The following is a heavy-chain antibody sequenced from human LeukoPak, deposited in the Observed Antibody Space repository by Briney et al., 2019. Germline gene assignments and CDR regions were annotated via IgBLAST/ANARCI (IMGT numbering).Heavy chain of an antibody. D-gene: IGHD3-10*01. CDR1: GYTFTSYG. J-gene: IGHJ3*02. CDR2: ISAYNGNT. V-gene: IGHV1-18*01. Sequence: ASVKVSCKASGYTFTSYGISWVRQAPGQGLEWMGWISAYNGNTNYAQKLQGRVTMTTDTSTSTAYMELRSLRSDDTAVYYCARGPPFLGPQLLWFGAPDAFDIWGQGTMVTVSS. CDR3: ARGPPFLGPQLLWFGAPDAFDI.